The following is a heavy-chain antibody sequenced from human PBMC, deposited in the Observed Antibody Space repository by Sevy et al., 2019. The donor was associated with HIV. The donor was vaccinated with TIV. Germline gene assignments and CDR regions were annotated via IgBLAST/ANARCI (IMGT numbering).Heavy chain of an antibody. V-gene: IGHV3-23*01. Sequence: GGSLRLSCAASGFTFSSYAMSWVRQAPGKGLEWVSAISGSGGSTYYAHSVKGRFTISRDNSKNTLYLQMNSLRAEDTAVYYCEPGSYYSPFDYWGQGTLVTVSS. CDR1: GFTFSSYA. D-gene: IGHD3-10*01. J-gene: IGHJ4*02. CDR2: ISGSGGST. CDR3: EPGSYYSPFDY.